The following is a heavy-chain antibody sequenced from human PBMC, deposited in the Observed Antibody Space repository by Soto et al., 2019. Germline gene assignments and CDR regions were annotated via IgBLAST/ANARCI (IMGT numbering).Heavy chain of an antibody. D-gene: IGHD3-10*01. CDR2: ISGSGGST. V-gene: IGHV3-23*01. Sequence: EVQLLESGGGLVQPGGSLRLSCAASGFAFSSYAMSWVRQAPGKGLEWVSAISGSGGSTYYADSVKGRFTISRDNSKNTLYLQMNSLRAEDTAVYYCATRRVGSGSPLSNWGQGTLVTVSS. J-gene: IGHJ4*02. CDR1: GFAFSSYA. CDR3: ATRRVGSGSPLSN.